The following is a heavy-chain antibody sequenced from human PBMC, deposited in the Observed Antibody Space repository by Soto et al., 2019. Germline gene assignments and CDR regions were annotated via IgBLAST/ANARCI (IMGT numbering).Heavy chain of an antibody. Sequence: GESLKICCKGAGYSFASYWIGWVRQMRGEGLEWMGFVYPGDADTRYRPFFQGQVTISADKSISTAYLQWSSLKAADTAMYYCAKLRYSSSWFDYWGQGTLVTVSS. V-gene: IGHV5-51*01. CDR1: GYSFASYW. CDR3: AKLRYSSSWFDY. D-gene: IGHD6-13*01. CDR2: VYPGDADT. J-gene: IGHJ4*02.